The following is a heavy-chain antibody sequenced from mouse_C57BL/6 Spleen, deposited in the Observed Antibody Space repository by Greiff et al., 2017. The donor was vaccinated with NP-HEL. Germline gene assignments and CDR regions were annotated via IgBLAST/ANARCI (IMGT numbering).Heavy chain of an antibody. CDR1: GYTFTSYW. CDR2: INPSNGGT. CDR3: ARFDLGRDYFDY. Sequence: QAQLQQPGTELVKPGASVKRSCKASGYTFTSYWMHWVKQRPGQGLEWIGNINPSNGGTNYNEKFKSKATLTVDKSSSTAYMQLSSLTSEDSAVYYCARFDLGRDYFDYWGQGTTLTVSS. V-gene: IGHV1-53*01. D-gene: IGHD1-1*01. J-gene: IGHJ2*01.